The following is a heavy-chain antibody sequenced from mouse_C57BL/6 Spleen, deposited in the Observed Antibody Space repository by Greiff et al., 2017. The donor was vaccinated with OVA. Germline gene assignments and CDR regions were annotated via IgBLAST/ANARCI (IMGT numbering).Heavy chain of an antibody. CDR1: GFTFSDYG. J-gene: IGHJ4*01. Sequence: DVMLVESGGGLVKPGGSLKLSCAASGFTFSDYGMHWVRQAPEKGLEWVAYISSGSSTIYYADTVKGRFTISRDNAKNTLFLQMTSLRSEDTAMYYCASFYYGNYYAMDYWGQGTSVTVSS. CDR3: ASFYYGNYYAMDY. CDR2: ISSGSSTI. D-gene: IGHD2-1*01. V-gene: IGHV5-17*01.